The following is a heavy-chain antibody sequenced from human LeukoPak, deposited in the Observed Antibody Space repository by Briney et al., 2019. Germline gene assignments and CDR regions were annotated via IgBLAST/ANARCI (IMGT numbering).Heavy chain of an antibody. V-gene: IGHV3-30-3*01. D-gene: IGHD1-26*01. CDR3: EKERNVSGIEGVTVSWFDH. Sequence: AGSLTLSCAASGFTFSSCAMHWGRNRQRQGQGLVGVRSYDCSNKYYSNSVKSRFTIDRDNSKITLYLQMKSLGAEDTAVCDCEKERNVSGIEGVTVSWFDHWGQGTLVTVSS. J-gene: IGHJ5*02. CDR2: RSYDCSNK. CDR1: GFTFSSCA.